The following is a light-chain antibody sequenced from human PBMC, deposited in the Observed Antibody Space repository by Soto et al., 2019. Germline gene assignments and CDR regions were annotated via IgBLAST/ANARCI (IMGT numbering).Light chain of an antibody. V-gene: IGLV2-14*01. CDR3: SSYTSSSPWV. Sequence: QSVLTQPASVSGSPGQSITISCTGTSSDVGAYNYVSWYQQHPGKAPKLMIYEVSNRPSGFSNRFSGSKSGNTASLTISGLQAEDEADYYCSSYTSSSPWVFGGGTKLTVL. CDR1: SSDVGAYNY. J-gene: IGLJ3*02. CDR2: EVS.